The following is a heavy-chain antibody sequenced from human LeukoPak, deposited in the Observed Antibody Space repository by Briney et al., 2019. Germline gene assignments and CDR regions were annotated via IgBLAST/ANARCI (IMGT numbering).Heavy chain of an antibody. J-gene: IGHJ3*02. V-gene: IGHV1-18*01. CDR3: AREQSHDAFDI. CDR1: GYTFTSYD. CDR2: INAYNGNT. D-gene: IGHD4-11*01. Sequence: GASVKVSCKASGYTFTSYDINWVRQATGQGLEWMGWINAYNGNTNYAQKLQGRVTMTTDTSASIAYMELRSLRSDDTAVYYCAREQSHDAFDIWGQGTMVTVSS.